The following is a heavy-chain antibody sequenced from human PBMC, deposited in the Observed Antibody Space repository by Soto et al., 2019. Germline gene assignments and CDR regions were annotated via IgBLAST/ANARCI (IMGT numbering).Heavy chain of an antibody. D-gene: IGHD4-17*01. V-gene: IGHV3-21*01. J-gene: IGHJ4*02. CDR3: ARGPTVTTYVNDY. CDR1: GFTFSSYN. Sequence: EVQLVESGGGLVKPGGSLRLSCAASGFTFSSYNMNWVRQAPGKGLEWVSSISGSSSYIYYADSVKGRFTISRDNAENSLYLQMNSLRAEDTAVYYCARGPTVTTYVNDYWGQGTLVTVSS. CDR2: ISGSSSYI.